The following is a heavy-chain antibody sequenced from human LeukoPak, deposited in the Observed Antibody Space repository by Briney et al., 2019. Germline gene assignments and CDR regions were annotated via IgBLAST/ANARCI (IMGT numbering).Heavy chain of an antibody. CDR2: IKKDGSEK. J-gene: IGHJ4*02. CDR3: ARALSGTYYSFDC. CDR1: GFTFSSYW. Sequence: GGSLRLSCAASGFTFSSYWMSWVRQAPGKGLEWVANIKKDGSEKYYVDSVKGRFTISRDSALSLQMNSLRAEDTAIYYCARALSGTYYSFDCWGLGTLVTVSS. D-gene: IGHD1-26*01. V-gene: IGHV3-7*01.